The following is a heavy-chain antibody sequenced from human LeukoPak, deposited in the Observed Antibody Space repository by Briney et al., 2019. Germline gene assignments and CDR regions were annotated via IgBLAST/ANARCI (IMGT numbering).Heavy chain of an antibody. Sequence: PSETLSLTCAVSGGSISSGGYSWSWIRQPPGKGLEWIGYIYHSGSTYYNPSLKSRVTISVGRSKNQFSLKLSSVTAADTAVYYCARIGTAGYYGMDVWGQGTTVTVSS. D-gene: IGHD2-8*02. CDR1: GGSISSGGYS. J-gene: IGHJ6*02. CDR3: ARIGTAGYYGMDV. CDR2: IYHSGST. V-gene: IGHV4-30-2*01.